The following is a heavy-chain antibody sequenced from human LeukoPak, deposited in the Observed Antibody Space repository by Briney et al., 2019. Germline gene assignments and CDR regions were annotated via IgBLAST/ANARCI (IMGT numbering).Heavy chain of an antibody. D-gene: IGHD4-17*01. CDR1: GGSISSGDYY. Sequence: PSQTLSLTCTVSGGSISSGDYYWSWIRQPPGKGLEWIGYIYYSGSTYYNPSLKSRVTISVDTSKNQFSLKLSSVTAADTAVYYCAREADDYGDYFHDYWGQGTLVTVSS. V-gene: IGHV4-30-4*08. CDR3: AREADDYGDYFHDY. CDR2: IYYSGST. J-gene: IGHJ4*02.